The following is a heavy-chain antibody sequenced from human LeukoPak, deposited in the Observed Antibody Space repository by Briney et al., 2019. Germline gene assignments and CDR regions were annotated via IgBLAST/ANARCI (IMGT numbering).Heavy chain of an antibody. CDR1: GYTFTDYY. Sequence: ASVTLSCKVSGYTFTDYYMHWVQQAPGKGLEWMGLVDPEDGETIYAEKLQGRVTITADTSTDTAYMELSSLRSEDTAVYYCATETTVVTPPCWGQGTLVTVSS. D-gene: IGHD4-23*01. CDR3: ATETTVVTPPC. V-gene: IGHV1-69-2*01. CDR2: VDPEDGET. J-gene: IGHJ4*02.